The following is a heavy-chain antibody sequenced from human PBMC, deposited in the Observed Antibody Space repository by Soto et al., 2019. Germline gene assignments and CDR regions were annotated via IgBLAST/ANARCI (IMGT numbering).Heavy chain of an antibody. CDR3: ARDAAPTLNYPHGMDV. D-gene: IGHD1-7*01. CDR2: TYYRSKWYS. Sequence: SQTLSLTCAISGDSVSRNSGAWNLIRQSPSGGLQWLGRTYYRSKWYSEYAPSVKSRITINPDTSKNQFSLQLNSVTPEDTAVYYCARDAAPTLNYPHGMDVWGQGTAVTVSS. V-gene: IGHV6-1*01. CDR1: GDSVSRNSGA. J-gene: IGHJ6*02.